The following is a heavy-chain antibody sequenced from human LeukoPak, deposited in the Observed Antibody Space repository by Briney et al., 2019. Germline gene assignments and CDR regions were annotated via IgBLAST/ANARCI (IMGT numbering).Heavy chain of an antibody. D-gene: IGHD6-6*01. Sequence: ASETLSLTCAVYGGSFSGYYWSWIRQPPGKGLEWIGEINHSGSTNYNPSLKSRVTISVDTSKNQFSLKLSSVTAADTAVYYCARGGIAAFDYWGQGTLVTASS. V-gene: IGHV4-34*01. CDR1: GGSFSGYY. CDR3: ARGGIAAFDY. CDR2: INHSGST. J-gene: IGHJ4*02.